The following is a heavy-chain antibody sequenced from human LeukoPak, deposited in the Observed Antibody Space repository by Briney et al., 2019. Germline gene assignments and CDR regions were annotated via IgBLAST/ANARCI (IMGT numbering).Heavy chain of an antibody. Sequence: GGSLRLSCAASGFTVSSYYMSWVRQAPGKGLEWVSVMYSGGKTYYADSVKGRFTISRDNSKNTLHLQMNSLRAEDTAVYYCVREGYNNTWYRSWGQGTLVTVSS. J-gene: IGHJ5*02. CDR2: MYSGGKT. V-gene: IGHV3-53*01. D-gene: IGHD6-13*01. CDR3: VREGYNNTWYRS. CDR1: GFTVSSYY.